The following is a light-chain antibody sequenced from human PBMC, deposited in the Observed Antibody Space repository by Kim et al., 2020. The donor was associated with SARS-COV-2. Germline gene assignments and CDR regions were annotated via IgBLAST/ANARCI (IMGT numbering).Light chain of an antibody. CDR3: LQHNSYPWT. CDR2: ATS. CDR1: QGISKY. Sequence: AAVGDRVTITWRARQGISKYLDWFQQRPGKVPKRLIYATSHLSSGVPSRFSGSGSGTEFTLTISSLQPEDFATYYCLQHNSYPWTFGQGTKVDIK. V-gene: IGKV1-17*03. J-gene: IGKJ1*01.